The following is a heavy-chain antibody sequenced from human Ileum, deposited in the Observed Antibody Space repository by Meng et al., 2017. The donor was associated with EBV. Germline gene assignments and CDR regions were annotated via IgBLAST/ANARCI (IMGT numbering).Heavy chain of an antibody. D-gene: IGHD6-19*01. Sequence: QGKVRGSGPGLVKPSGTLARTCAGSGGSISSSNWWSWVRQPPGKGLEWIGEIYHSGSTNYNPSLKSRVTISVDKSKNQFSLNLSSVTAADTAVYYCARVGQWLPIDYWGQGTLVTVSS. J-gene: IGHJ4*02. CDR2: IYHSGST. CDR3: ARVGQWLPIDY. CDR1: GGSISSSNW. V-gene: IGHV4-4*02.